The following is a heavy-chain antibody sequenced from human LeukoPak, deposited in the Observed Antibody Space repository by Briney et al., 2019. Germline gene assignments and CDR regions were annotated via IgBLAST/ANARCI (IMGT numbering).Heavy chain of an antibody. Sequence: GASVKVSCKASGYTFTGYYMHWVRQAPGQGLEWMGWINPNSGGTNYAQKFQGRVTMTRDTSISTAYMELSRLRSDDTAVYYCARWPIVVPAAYNWFDPWGQGTLVTVSS. D-gene: IGHD2-2*01. CDR3: ARWPIVVPAAYNWFDP. V-gene: IGHV1-2*02. CDR2: INPNSGGT. CDR1: GYTFTGYY. J-gene: IGHJ5*02.